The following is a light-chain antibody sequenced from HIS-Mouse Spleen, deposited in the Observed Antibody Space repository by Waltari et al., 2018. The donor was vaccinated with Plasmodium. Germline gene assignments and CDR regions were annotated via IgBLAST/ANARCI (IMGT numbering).Light chain of an antibody. CDR2: GAS. J-gene: IGKJ2*01. CDR3: QQYGSSPYT. CDR1: QSVSRSY. V-gene: IGKV3-20*01. Sequence: EIVLTQSPDTLSLSPGERATLSGRASQSVSRSYVAWYHQKPGQAPRLLIYGASSRATGNPDRFSGSGAGTDFTLTISRLEPEEFAVYYCQQYGSSPYTFGQGTKLEIK.